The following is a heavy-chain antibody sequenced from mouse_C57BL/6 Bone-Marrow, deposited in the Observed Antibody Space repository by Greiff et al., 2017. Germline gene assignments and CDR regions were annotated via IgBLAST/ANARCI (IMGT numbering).Heavy chain of an antibody. CDR1: GYTFTDYN. D-gene: IGHD1-1*01. V-gene: IGHV1-22*01. CDR3: ARGDYGSSYRTFAY. CDR2: INPNNGGT. J-gene: IGHJ3*01. Sequence: VQLQQSGPELVKPGASVKMSCKASGYTFTDYNMHWVKQSHGKSLEWIGYINPNNGGTSYNQKFKGKATLTVNKSSSTAYMELRSLTSEDSAVYYCARGDYGSSYRTFAYWGEGTLVTVSA.